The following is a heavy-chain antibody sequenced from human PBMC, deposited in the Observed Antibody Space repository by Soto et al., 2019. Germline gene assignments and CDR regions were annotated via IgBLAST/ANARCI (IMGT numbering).Heavy chain of an antibody. CDR3: TRGHGDFAGDFDY. Sequence: QGQLVQSGAEVKWPGASVKVSCKASGYPFNKYSISWVRQAPGQGLEWMGWISPSNGNRNYAQKFQGRVTLGTDTSTSTAYMELRNLRSDDTAVYYCTRGHGDFAGDFDYWGQGTLVTVSS. CDR1: GYPFNKYS. CDR2: ISPSNGNR. V-gene: IGHV1-18*04. D-gene: IGHD4-17*01. J-gene: IGHJ4*02.